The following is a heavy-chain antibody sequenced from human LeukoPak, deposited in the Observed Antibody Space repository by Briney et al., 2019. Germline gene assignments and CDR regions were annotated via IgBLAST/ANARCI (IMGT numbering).Heavy chain of an antibody. CDR1: GYTFTGYY. CDR2: IIPILGIA. J-gene: IGHJ4*02. V-gene: IGHV1-69*04. Sequence: SVTVSCKASGYTFTGYYMHWVRQAPGQGLEWMGRIIPILGIANYAQKFQGRVTITADKSTSTAYMELSSLRSEDTAVYYCARDLGFLGASRFDYWGQGTLVTVSS. D-gene: IGHD1-26*01. CDR3: ARDLGFLGASRFDY.